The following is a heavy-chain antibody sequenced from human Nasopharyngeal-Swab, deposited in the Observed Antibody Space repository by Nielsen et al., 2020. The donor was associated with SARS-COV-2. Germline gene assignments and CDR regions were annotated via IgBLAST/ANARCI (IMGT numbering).Heavy chain of an antibody. J-gene: IGHJ3*02. CDR2: TPSEGSKP. CDR1: GFSFTNYG. CDR3: AKANVLFWFGQFKNDGFDI. V-gene: IGHV3-30*18. D-gene: IGHD3-10*01. Sequence: AGSLRLSCTASGFSFTNYGMHWVRQAPGEWLEWVAVTPSEGSKPFYAESVEGRFTISRDYSKSTLYLQMDSLRTEDTAMYYCAKANVLFWFGQFKNDGFDIWGQGTMVAVSS.